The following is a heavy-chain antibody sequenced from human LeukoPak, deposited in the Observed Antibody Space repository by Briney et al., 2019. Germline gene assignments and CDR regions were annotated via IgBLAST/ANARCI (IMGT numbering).Heavy chain of an antibody. J-gene: IGHJ6*03. Sequence: GGSLRLSCAASKFTFSTYWMSWVRQAPGKGLEWVANIKQDGGEKYYVASVKGRFTISRDNAKNSLYLQMNSLRAEDTAVYYCAKEEWGFGEFPLFMDVWGKGTTVTISS. CDR2: IKQDGGEK. D-gene: IGHD3-10*01. CDR3: AKEEWGFGEFPLFMDV. V-gene: IGHV3-7*03. CDR1: KFTFSTYW.